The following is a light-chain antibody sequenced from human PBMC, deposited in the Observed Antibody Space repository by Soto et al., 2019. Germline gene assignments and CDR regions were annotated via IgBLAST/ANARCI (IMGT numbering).Light chain of an antibody. CDR2: AAS. CDR3: QKYNSAPRT. V-gene: IGKV1-27*01. CDR1: QGISNY. J-gene: IGKJ1*01. Sequence: DIQMTQSPSSLSASVGDRVTITCRASQGISNYLAGYQQKPGKVPKLLIYAASTLQSGVPSRFSGSGSGTDFTLTISSLQPEDVATYYWQKYNSAPRTVGQGTKVEIK.